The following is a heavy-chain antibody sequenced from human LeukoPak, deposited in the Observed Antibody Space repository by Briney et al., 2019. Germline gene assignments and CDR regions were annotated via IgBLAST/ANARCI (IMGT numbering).Heavy chain of an antibody. D-gene: IGHD6-6*01. CDR3: AKAGSLDIAARQNY. Sequence: QPGGSLRLSCSASGFTFSNYAMNWVRQAPGKGLEWDSGISGGDGTTFYADSVRGRFTISRDNSKNTLDLQMNSLRAEDTAVYFCAKAGSLDIAARQNYWGQGTLVTVSS. CDR2: ISGGDGTT. CDR1: GFTFSNYA. V-gene: IGHV3-23*01. J-gene: IGHJ4*02.